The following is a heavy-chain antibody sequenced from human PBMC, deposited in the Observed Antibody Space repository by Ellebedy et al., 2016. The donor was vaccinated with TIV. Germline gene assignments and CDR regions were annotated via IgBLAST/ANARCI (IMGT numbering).Heavy chain of an antibody. CDR1: GFTFTSYS. CDR2: ISSTGYYI. J-gene: IGHJ4*02. Sequence: GESLKISCAASGFTFTSYSMNWVRQAPGKGLEWVSSISSTGYYIYYADSVKGRFTISRDDARNSLFLQMHRLRADDTAVYYCARSGEQDSWGQGTLVTVSS. D-gene: IGHD1-26*01. CDR3: ARSGEQDS. V-gene: IGHV3-21*01.